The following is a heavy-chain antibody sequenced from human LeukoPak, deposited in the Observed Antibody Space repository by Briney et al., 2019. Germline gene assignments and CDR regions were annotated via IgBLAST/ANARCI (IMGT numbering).Heavy chain of an antibody. CDR3: ARAPESSDYYYYMDV. Sequence: ASVKVSCKASGYTFTSYDINWVRQATGQGLEWMGWMNPNSGNTGYAQKFQGRVTVTRNTSISTAYMELSSLRSEDTAVYYCARAPESSDYYYYMDVWGKGTTVTVSS. J-gene: IGHJ6*03. D-gene: IGHD2/OR15-2a*01. V-gene: IGHV1-8*03. CDR1: GYTFTSYD. CDR2: MNPNSGNT.